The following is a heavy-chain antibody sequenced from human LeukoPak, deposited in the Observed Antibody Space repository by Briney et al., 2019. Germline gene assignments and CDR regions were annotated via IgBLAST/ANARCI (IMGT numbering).Heavy chain of an antibody. CDR1: GDSISSYY. V-gene: IGHV4-59*01. D-gene: IGHD6-19*01. Sequence: SETLSLTCTVYGDSISSYYWSWIRQPPGKGLEWIGYIYYSGSTNYNPSLKSRVTISVDTSKNQFSLKLSSVTAADTAVYYCARAGGEWLVKGYFDLWGRATLVTVSP. CDR2: IYYSGST. CDR3: ARAGGEWLVKGYFDL. J-gene: IGHJ2*01.